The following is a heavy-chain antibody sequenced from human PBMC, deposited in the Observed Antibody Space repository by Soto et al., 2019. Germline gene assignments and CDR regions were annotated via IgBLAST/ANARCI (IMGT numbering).Heavy chain of an antibody. CDR1: GYTFTGYY. D-gene: IGHD3-3*01. V-gene: IGHV1-2*02. CDR3: ARDSKAIFGVVGYYYGMDV. Sequence: ASVKVSCKASGYTFTGYYMHWVRQAPGQGLEWMGWINPNSGGTNYAQKFQGRVTMTRDTSISTAYMGLSRLRSDDTAVYYCARDSKAIFGVVGYYYGMDVWCQGTTVTVSS. J-gene: IGHJ6*02. CDR2: INPNSGGT.